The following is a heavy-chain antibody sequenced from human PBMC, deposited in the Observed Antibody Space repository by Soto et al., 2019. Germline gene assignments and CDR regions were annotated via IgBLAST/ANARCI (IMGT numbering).Heavy chain of an antibody. CDR1: GGSISSGGYY. CDR2: IYYSGST. Sequence: SETLSLTCTVSGGSISSGGYYWSWIRQHPGKGLEWIGYIYYSGSTYYNPSLKSRVTISVDTSKNQFSLKLSSVAAADMAVYYCARDTRYDSSGYHFDYWGQGTLVTVSS. D-gene: IGHD3-22*01. V-gene: IGHV4-31*03. J-gene: IGHJ4*02. CDR3: ARDTRYDSSGYHFDY.